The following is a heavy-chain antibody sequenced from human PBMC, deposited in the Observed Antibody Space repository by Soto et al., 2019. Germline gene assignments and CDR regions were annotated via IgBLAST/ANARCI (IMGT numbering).Heavy chain of an antibody. J-gene: IGHJ4*02. CDR2: ISYDGTNK. V-gene: IGHV3-30*04. CDR1: GFTFSGSA. Sequence: PGGSLRLSCAASGFTFSGSAMHWVRQAPGKGLEWVAVISYDGTNKYYVDPVKGRFTISRDNSKNTLFLQMNSLRAEDTAVYYCARDYSSYGPFDYWGQGTLVTVSS. D-gene: IGHD5-18*01. CDR3: ARDYSSYGPFDY.